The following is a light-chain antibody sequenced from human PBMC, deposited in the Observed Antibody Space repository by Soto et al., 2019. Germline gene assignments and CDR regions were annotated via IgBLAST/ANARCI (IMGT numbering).Light chain of an antibody. J-gene: IGLJ1*01. CDR1: SSDVGNYKY. CDR3: FSYTSSGTYV. V-gene: IGLV2-14*01. CDR2: EVS. Sequence: ALTQPASVSGSPGQSITISCTGTSSDVGNYKYVSWYQQHPGKAPKLMIYEVSNRPSGVSNRFSGSKSGNTASLTISGLQAEDETDYYCFSYTSSGTYVFGTGTKVTV.